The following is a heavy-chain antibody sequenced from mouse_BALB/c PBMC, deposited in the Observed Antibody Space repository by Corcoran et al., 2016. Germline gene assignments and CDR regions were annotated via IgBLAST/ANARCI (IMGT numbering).Heavy chain of an antibody. D-gene: IGHD4-1*01. J-gene: IGHJ3*01. Sequence: EVLLQQSGPELVKPGASVKISYTASGYTFTDYNMDWVKRSHGKSHEWIGDIIPNSGGSFYNQKFKGKATLTVDKSSTTAYMELRSLTSEDTAVYYCARSVTGTGFAYWGQGTLVTVSA. V-gene: IGHV1-18*01. CDR3: ARSVTGTGFAY. CDR2: IIPNSGGS. CDR1: GYTFTDYN.